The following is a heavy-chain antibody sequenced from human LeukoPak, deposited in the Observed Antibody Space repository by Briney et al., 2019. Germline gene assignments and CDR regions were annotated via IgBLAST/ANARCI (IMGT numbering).Heavy chain of an antibody. J-gene: IGHJ4*02. CDR3: ARDPAALRRMAVPGPSLDY. CDR1: GFTFSSYA. Sequence: PGRSLRLSCAASGFTFSSYAMHWVRQAPGKGLEWVAVISYDGSNKYYADSVKGRLTISRDNSKNTLYLQMNSLRAEDTAVYYCARDPAALRRMAVPGPSLDYWGQGTLVTVSS. D-gene: IGHD5-12*01. V-gene: IGHV3-30-3*01. CDR2: ISYDGSNK.